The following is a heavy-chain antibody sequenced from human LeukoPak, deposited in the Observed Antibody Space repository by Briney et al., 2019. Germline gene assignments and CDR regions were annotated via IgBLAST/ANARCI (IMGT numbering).Heavy chain of an antibody. V-gene: IGHV3-21*01. D-gene: IGHD4-17*01. CDR1: GFTFSSYS. J-gene: IGHJ3*02. CDR3: ARDWSAYADYGGAFDI. CDR2: ISRSSSYI. Sequence: GGSLRLSCAASGFTFSSYSMNWVRQAPGKGLEWVSCISRSSSYIYYADSVKGRFTISRDNAKSSLYLQMDSLRAEDTAVYYCARDWSAYADYGGAFDIWGQGTMVTVSS.